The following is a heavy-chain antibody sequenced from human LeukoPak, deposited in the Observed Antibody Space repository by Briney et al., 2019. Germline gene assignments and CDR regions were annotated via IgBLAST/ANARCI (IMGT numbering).Heavy chain of an antibody. D-gene: IGHD3-3*01. J-gene: IGHJ4*02. CDR3: ARRFRWSGNYDY. V-gene: IGHV4-39*01. Sequence: SETLSLTCTVSGGSISSSSYYWGWIRQPPGKGLEWIGSIYYSGSTYYNPSLKSRVTISVDTSKNQFSLKLSSVTAADTAVYYCARRFRWSGNYDYWGQGTLVTVSS. CDR1: GGSISSSSYY. CDR2: IYYSGST.